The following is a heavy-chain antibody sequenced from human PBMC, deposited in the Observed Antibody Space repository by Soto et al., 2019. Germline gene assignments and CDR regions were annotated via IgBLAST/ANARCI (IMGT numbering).Heavy chain of an antibody. Sequence: SETLSLTCAVYGGSFSCYYWSWIRQPPGKGLEWIGEINHSGSTNHNPSLKSRVTISVDTSKKQFSLKLSSVTAADTAVYYCARELRDGYIYWYFDLWGRGTLVTVSS. D-gene: IGHD3-3*01. CDR3: ARELRDGYIYWYFDL. CDR1: GGSFSCYY. J-gene: IGHJ2*01. V-gene: IGHV4-34*01. CDR2: INHSGST.